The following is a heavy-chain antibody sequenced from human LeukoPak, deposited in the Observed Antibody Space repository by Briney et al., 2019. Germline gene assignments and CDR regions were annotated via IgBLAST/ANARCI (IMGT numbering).Heavy chain of an antibody. Sequence: GGSLRLSCAASGFSFSNYAMSWVRQAPGKGLVWVSRISSDGTSTDYADSVKGRFTISRDNANNTLSLQMNSLRAEDTAVYYCARDLDGYRFGSGRDDYWGQGSLVTVSS. J-gene: IGHJ4*02. D-gene: IGHD5-18*01. CDR2: ISSDGTST. CDR3: ARDLDGYRFGSGRDDY. V-gene: IGHV3-74*01. CDR1: GFSFSNYA.